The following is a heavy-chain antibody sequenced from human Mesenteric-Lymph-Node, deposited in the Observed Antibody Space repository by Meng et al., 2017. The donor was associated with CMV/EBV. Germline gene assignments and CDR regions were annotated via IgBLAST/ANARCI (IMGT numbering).Heavy chain of an antibody. Sequence: GESLKISCAASGFTFSSYSMNWVRQAPGKGLEWVSSISSSSSYIYYADSVKGRFTISRDNAKNSLYLQMNSLRAEDTAVYYCARDLNKTLYYWGQGTLVTVSS. J-gene: IGHJ4*02. CDR2: ISSSSSYI. V-gene: IGHV3-21*01. D-gene: IGHD2-2*02. CDR3: ARDLNKTLYY. CDR1: GFTFSSYS.